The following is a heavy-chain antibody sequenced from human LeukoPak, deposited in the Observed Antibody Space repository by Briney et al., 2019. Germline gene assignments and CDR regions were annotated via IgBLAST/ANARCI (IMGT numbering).Heavy chain of an antibody. D-gene: IGHD3-22*01. CDR2: IIPIFGTA. CDR3: AILPPLYYYDSSGYFDY. J-gene: IGHJ4*02. Sequence: ASVKVSCKASGGTFSSYAISWVRQAPGQGLEWMGGIIPIFGTANYAQKFQDRVTITTDESTSTAYMELSSLRSEDTAVYYCAILPPLYYYDSSGYFDYWGQGTLVTVSS. V-gene: IGHV1-69*05. CDR1: GGTFSSYA.